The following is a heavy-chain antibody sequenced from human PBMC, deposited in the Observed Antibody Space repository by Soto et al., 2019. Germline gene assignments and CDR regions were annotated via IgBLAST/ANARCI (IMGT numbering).Heavy chain of an antibody. J-gene: IGHJ5*02. D-gene: IGHD4-4*01. Sequence: SETLSLTCTVSGGSISSGGYYWSWIRQHPGKGLEWIGYIYYSGGTYYNPSLKSRVTISVDTSKNQFSLKLSSVTAADTAVYYCASMTTVTTGNWFDPWGQGTLVTVSS. CDR1: GGSISSGGYY. CDR2: IYYSGGT. CDR3: ASMTTVTTGNWFDP. V-gene: IGHV4-31*03.